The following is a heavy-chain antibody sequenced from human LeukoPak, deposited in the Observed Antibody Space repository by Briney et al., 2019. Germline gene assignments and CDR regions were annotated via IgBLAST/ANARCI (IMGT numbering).Heavy chain of an antibody. CDR2: INHSGST. J-gene: IGHJ4*02. CDR1: GGSFSGYY. Sequence: SETLSLTCAVYGGSFSGYYWSWIRQPPGKGLEWIGEINHSGSTNYNPSLKSRVTISIDRSKNQFSLRLSSVTAADTAVYYCARGGGEEFGEYDVFDYWGQGTLVAVSS. CDR3: ARGGGEEFGEYDVFDY. D-gene: IGHD3-10*01. V-gene: IGHV4-34*01.